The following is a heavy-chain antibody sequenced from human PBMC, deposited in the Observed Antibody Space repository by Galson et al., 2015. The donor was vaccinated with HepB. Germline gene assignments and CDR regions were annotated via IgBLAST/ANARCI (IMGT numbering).Heavy chain of an antibody. CDR1: GFTFSGSA. Sequence: SLRLSCAASGFTFSGSAIHWVRQASGKGPEWVGRTRSKASDYATAYAASLKGRFTISRDDSKNTAYLHMNSLKTEDTAIYYCAKERSQSYSDCWGQGALVTVSS. D-gene: IGHD3-10*01. CDR2: TRSKASDYAT. J-gene: IGHJ4*02. CDR3: AKERSQSYSDC. V-gene: IGHV3-73*01.